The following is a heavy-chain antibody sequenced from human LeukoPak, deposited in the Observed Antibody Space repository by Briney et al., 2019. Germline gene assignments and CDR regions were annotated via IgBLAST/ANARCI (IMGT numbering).Heavy chain of an antibody. V-gene: IGHV3-48*04. CDR1: GFTFSTYS. D-gene: IGHD6-13*01. J-gene: IGHJ4*02. CDR3: AKIAQGAAGYY. Sequence: GGSLRLSCAASGFTFSTYSMNWVRQAPGKGLEWVSYISSSGSTIYYADSVKGRFTISRDNAKNSLYLQMNSLRAEDTAVYYCAKIAQGAAGYYWGQGTLVTVSS. CDR2: ISSSGSTI.